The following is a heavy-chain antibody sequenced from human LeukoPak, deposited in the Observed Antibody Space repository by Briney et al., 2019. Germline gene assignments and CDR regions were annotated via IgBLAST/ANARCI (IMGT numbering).Heavy chain of an antibody. CDR1: GGSVRDYY. Sequence: SETLSLTCAVSGGSVRDYYWSWIRQPPGKGLEWIAEIHHSGSTKYNPSLKSRVTVSMDTSKNQFSLKLNSMTAADTAVYYCSSHVSAAAGGRWGPGTLVTISS. J-gene: IGHJ4*02. V-gene: IGHV4-34*01. CDR2: IHHSGST. D-gene: IGHD6-13*01. CDR3: SSHVSAAAGGR.